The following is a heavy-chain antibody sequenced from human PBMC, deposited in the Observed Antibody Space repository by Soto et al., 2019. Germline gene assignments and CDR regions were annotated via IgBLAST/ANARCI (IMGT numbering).Heavy chain of an antibody. Sequence: SGPTLVNPTQTLTLTCTFSGFSLSTSGAGVGWIRQPPGKALEWLALIYWNDDKRYSPSLKSRLTITKDTSKNQVVLTMTNMDPVDTATYYCAHTVVTTVTPQDWYFDLWGRGTLVTVSS. D-gene: IGHD4-17*01. CDR2: IYWNDDK. CDR3: AHTVVTTVTPQDWYFDL. CDR1: GFSLSTSGAG. J-gene: IGHJ2*01. V-gene: IGHV2-5*01.